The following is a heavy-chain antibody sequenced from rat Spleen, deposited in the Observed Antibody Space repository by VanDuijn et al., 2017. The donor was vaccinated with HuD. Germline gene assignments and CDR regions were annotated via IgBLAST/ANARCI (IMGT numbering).Heavy chain of an antibody. CDR3: ARYWDYGSYVMDA. J-gene: IGHJ4*01. Sequence: EVQLVESGGGQVQPGRSLKLSCAASGFTFSDYYMAWVRQAPTKGLEWVASISYDGGSTYYRDSVKGRFTISRDNAKSSLYLQMDSLRSEDTATYYCARYWDYGSYVMDAWGQGASVTVSS. V-gene: IGHV5-20*01. CDR2: ISYDGGST. CDR1: GFTFSDYY. D-gene: IGHD1-3*01.